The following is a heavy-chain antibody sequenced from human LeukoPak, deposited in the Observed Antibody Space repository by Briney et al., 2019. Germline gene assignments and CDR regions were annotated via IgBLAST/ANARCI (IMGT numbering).Heavy chain of an antibody. CDR2: IGTAGDT. J-gene: IGHJ3*02. V-gene: IGHV3-13*01. CDR1: GFTFSSYD. CDR3: ARFGAAAGTDAFDI. D-gene: IGHD6-13*01. Sequence: PGGSLRLSCAASGFTFSSYDMHRVRQATGKGLEWVSTIGTAGDTYYPGSVKGRFTISRENAKNSLYLQMNSLRAGDTAVYYCARFGAAAGTDAFDIWGQGTMVTVSS.